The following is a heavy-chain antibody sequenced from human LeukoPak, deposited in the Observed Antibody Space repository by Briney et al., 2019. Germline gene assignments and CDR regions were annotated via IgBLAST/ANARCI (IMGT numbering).Heavy chain of an antibody. J-gene: IGHJ6*03. D-gene: IGHD1-7*01. Sequence: ASVKVSCKASGYTFTSYGISWVRQAPGQGLEWMGWISAYNGNTNYAQKLQGRVIMTTDTSTSTAYMELRSLRSDDTAVYYCARVEGITGTTVYYYMDVWGKGTTVTVSS. CDR3: ARVEGITGTTVYYYMDV. CDR1: GYTFTSYG. V-gene: IGHV1-18*01. CDR2: ISAYNGNT.